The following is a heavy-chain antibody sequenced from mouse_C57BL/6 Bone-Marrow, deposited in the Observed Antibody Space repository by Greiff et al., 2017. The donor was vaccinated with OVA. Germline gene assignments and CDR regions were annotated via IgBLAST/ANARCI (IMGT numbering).Heavy chain of an antibody. J-gene: IGHJ2*01. CDR1: GFNIKNTY. V-gene: IGHV14-3*01. Sequence: EVQLQQSVAELVRPGASVKLSCTASGFNIKNTYMHWVKQRPEQGLEWIGRIDPANGNTKYAPKFQGKATITADTSSNTAYLQLSSLTAEDTAIYYCAFYYYSSSYYFDYWGQGTTLTVSS. D-gene: IGHD1-1*01. CDR2: IDPANGNT. CDR3: AFYYYSSSYYFDY.